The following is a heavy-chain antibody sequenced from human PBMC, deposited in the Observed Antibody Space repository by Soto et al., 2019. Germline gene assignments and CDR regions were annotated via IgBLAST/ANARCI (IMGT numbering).Heavy chain of an antibody. Sequence: SGGSLRLSCAASGFTFSDYYMSWIRQAPGKGLEWVSYISSSGSTIYYADSVKGRFTISRDNAKNSLYLQMNSLRAEDTAVYYCAREHSSAGYYYGMDVWGQGTTVTVSS. CDR3: AREHSSAGYYYGMDV. J-gene: IGHJ6*02. CDR2: ISSSGSTI. V-gene: IGHV3-11*01. CDR1: GFTFSDYY. D-gene: IGHD6-25*01.